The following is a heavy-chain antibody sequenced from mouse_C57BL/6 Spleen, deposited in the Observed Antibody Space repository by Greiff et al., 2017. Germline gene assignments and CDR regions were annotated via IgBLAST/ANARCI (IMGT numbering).Heavy chain of an antibody. CDR3: ARGGDDYDGAWFAY. J-gene: IGHJ3*01. D-gene: IGHD2-4*01. CDR2: INPSTGGT. Sequence: EVQLQESGPELVKPGASVKISCKASGYSFTGYYMNWVKQSPEKSLEWIGEINPSTGGTTYNQKFKAKATLTVDKSSSTAYMQLKSLTSEDSAVYYCARGGDDYDGAWFAYWGQGTLVTVSA. CDR1: GYSFTGYY. V-gene: IGHV1-42*01.